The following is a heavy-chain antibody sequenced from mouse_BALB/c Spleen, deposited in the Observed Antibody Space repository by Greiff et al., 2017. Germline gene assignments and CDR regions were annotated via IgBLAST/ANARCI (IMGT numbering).Heavy chain of an antibody. Sequence: EVMLVESGGGLVKPGGSLKLSCAASGFTFSSYAMSWVRQTPEKRLEWVASISSGGSTYYPDSVKGRFTISRDNARNILYLQMSSLRSEDTAMYYCARTITTVVDAMDYWGQGTSVTVSS. CDR3: ARTITTVVDAMDY. V-gene: IGHV5-6-5*01. CDR2: ISSGGST. D-gene: IGHD1-1*01. J-gene: IGHJ4*01. CDR1: GFTFSSYA.